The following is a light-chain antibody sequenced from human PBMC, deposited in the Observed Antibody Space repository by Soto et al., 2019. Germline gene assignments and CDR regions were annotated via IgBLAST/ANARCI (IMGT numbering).Light chain of an antibody. CDR1: QSISTW. CDR3: QQYNDSFPYS. J-gene: IGKJ2*01. Sequence: DIQMTQSPSTLYASVGDRVTITCRASQSISTWLAWYQQKPGTAPKLLIYKASTLESGVPSRFSDSRSGTEFTLTVSRLQPDDFATYYCQQYNDSFPYSFGQGTKREIK. CDR2: KAS. V-gene: IGKV1-5*03.